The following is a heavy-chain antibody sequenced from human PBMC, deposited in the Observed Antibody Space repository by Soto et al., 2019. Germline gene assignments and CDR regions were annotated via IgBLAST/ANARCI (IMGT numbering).Heavy chain of an antibody. V-gene: IGHV3-30-3*01. J-gene: IGHJ6*02. CDR3: ARAGCVGGRGYTLGRLRTGMDV. D-gene: IGHD2-15*01. CDR1: GFTFSSYV. Sequence: QVQLVESGGGVVQPGRSLRLSCAASGFTFSSYVMHWVRQAPGKGLEWVAVISYDGNNKYYADSVKGRFTISRDNSKNTMYQKRNAMREENASVYYCARAGCVGGRGYTLGRLRTGMDVWGQGTTVTVSS. CDR2: ISYDGNNK.